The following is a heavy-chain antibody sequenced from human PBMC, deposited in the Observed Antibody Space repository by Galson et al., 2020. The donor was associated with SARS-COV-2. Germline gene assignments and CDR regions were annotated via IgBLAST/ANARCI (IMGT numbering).Heavy chain of an antibody. V-gene: IGHV2-70*01. CDR2: IDWDDSK. D-gene: IGHD2-21*01. CDR1: GFSLSTDGMC. CDR3: ARIDFYTYSSCFMDA. J-gene: IGHJ6*03. Sequence: SGPTLVKPTQTLTLTCTFSGFSLSTDGMCVSWIRQPPGKALEWLAIIDWDDSKYYTSSLKARLTISKDTSRNRVVLTMTNMDPRDTATYFCARIDFYTYSSCFMDAWGKVTAVTGSS.